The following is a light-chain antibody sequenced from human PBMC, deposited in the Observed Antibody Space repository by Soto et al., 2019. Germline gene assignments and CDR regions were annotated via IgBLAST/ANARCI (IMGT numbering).Light chain of an antibody. Sequence: QSVLTQPPSVSAAPGQKVTILCSGDSSNIGSSFVSWYQQVPGTAPKLLIYDNDKRHSEMPDRFSASKSGASASLDITGLQPGDEAAYHCAAWDTRLSAVLFGGGTKLTVL. V-gene: IGLV1-51*01. J-gene: IGLJ2*01. CDR3: AAWDTRLSAVL. CDR2: DND. CDR1: SSNIGSSF.